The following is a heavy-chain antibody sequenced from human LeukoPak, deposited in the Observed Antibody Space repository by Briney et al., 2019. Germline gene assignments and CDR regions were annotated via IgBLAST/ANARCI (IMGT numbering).Heavy chain of an antibody. CDR2: INHSGST. J-gene: IGHJ4*02. Sequence: SETLSLTCAVYGGSFSGYYWSWIRQPPGKGLEWIGEINHSGSTNYNPSLKSRVTISVDTSKNQFSLKLSSVTAADTAVYYCARITNAALVDYWGQGTLATVSS. D-gene: IGHD6-13*01. V-gene: IGHV4-34*01. CDR1: GGSFSGYY. CDR3: ARITNAALVDY.